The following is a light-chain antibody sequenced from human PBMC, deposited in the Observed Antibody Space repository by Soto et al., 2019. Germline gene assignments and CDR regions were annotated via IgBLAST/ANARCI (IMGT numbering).Light chain of an antibody. CDR1: SSDIGGYKY. CDR3: ASYSTTSTLI. Sequence: QSALTQPASVSGSPGQSITISCTGTSSDIGGYKYVSWYQQHPGKAPRLMIFDVSNRPSGPSNRFSGSKSGNTSSLTISGLQTEDEADYYCASYSTTSTLIFGGGTKLTVL. J-gene: IGLJ2*01. CDR2: DVS. V-gene: IGLV2-14*03.